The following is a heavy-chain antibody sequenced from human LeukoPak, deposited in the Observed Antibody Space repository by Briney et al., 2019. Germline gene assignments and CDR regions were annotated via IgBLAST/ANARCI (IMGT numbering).Heavy chain of an antibody. CDR3: ARGLRYFGLN. Sequence: PSETLSLTCAVYGGSFSGYYWTWIRQPPGKGLEWIGEGLHTGSANYNPSLKSRVTTSVDTSKKQFSLKLTSVTAADTAVYYCARGLRYFGLNWGQGTLVTVSS. CDR2: GLHTGSA. V-gene: IGHV4-34*01. CDR1: GGSFSGYY. D-gene: IGHD3/OR15-3a*01. J-gene: IGHJ4*02.